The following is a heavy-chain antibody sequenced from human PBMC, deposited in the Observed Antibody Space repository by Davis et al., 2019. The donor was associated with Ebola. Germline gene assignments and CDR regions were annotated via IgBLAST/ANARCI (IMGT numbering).Heavy chain of an antibody. CDR3: ASLVSFNRGTAPDWFDP. CDR1: EYTFSNYW. J-gene: IGHJ5*02. D-gene: IGHD3-9*01. V-gene: IGHV5-51*01. Sequence: GESLKISCKGSEYTFSNYWIGWVRQLPGKGLEWMGIIYPGDSDTRYSPSFQGQVTISVDKSISTAYLQWSSLKASDTAIYYCASLVSFNRGTAPDWFDPWGQGTLVTVSS. CDR2: IYPGDSDT.